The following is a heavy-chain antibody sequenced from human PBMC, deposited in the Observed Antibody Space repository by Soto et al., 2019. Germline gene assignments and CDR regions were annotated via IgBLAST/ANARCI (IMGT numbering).Heavy chain of an antibody. Sequence: ASVKVSCKASGYTFTSYYMHWVRQAPGQGLEWMGIINPSGGSTSYAQKFQGRVTMTRDTSTSTVYMELSSLRSEDTAVYYCARSPYCSSTNCTSDAQDFDYWGQGTLVTVSS. CDR3: ARSPYCSSTNCTSDAQDFDY. CDR1: GYTFTSYY. CDR2: INPSGGST. V-gene: IGHV1-46*03. J-gene: IGHJ4*02. D-gene: IGHD2-2*01.